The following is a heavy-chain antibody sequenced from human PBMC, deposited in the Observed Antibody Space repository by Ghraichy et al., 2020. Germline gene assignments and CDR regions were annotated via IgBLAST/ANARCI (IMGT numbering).Heavy chain of an antibody. CDR3: AGAAAGSLVMDV. CDR2: MNPNSGNT. D-gene: IGHD6-13*01. J-gene: IGHJ6*02. V-gene: IGHV1-8*01. CDR1: GYPFTSYD. Sequence: ASVKVSCKASGYPFTSYDINWVRQAPRQGLEWMGWMNPNSGNTGYAQKFQGRVTMTRNTSISTAYMELSSLRSEDTAVYYCAGAAAGSLVMDVWGQGTTVTVSS.